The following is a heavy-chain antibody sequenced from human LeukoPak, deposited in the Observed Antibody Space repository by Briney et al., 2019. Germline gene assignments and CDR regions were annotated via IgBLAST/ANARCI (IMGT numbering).Heavy chain of an antibody. CDR2: MNPNSGNT. J-gene: IGHJ4*02. Sequence: GASVKVSCKASGYTFTSYDINWVRQATGQGLEWMGWMNPNSGNTGYARKFQGRVTITRNTSISTAYMELSSLRSEDTAVYYCAREGSAVAGIGFDYWGQGTLVTVSS. CDR1: GYTFTSYD. D-gene: IGHD6-19*01. V-gene: IGHV1-8*03. CDR3: AREGSAVAGIGFDY.